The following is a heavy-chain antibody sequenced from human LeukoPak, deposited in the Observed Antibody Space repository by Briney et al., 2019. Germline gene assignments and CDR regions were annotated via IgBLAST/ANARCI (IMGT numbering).Heavy chain of an antibody. CDR3: AHRPWGGSSWYESWGAWGDYFDY. J-gene: IGHJ4*02. CDR2: IYWNDDK. D-gene: IGHD6-13*01. CDR1: GFSLSTSGVG. Sequence: SGPTLVNPTQTLTLTCTFSGFSLSTSGVGVGWIRQPPGKALEWLALIYWNDDKRYSPSVKSRLTITKDTSKNQVVLTMTNMDPVDTATYYCAHRPWGGSSWYESWGAWGDYFDYWGQGTLVTVSS. V-gene: IGHV2-5*01.